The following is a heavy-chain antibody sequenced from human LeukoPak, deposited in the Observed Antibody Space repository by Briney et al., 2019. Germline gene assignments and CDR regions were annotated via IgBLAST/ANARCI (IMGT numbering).Heavy chain of an antibody. D-gene: IGHD5-12*01. CDR2: ISSSSSTI. CDR3: ARVGRSGYTEDY. CDR1: GFAFSTYS. V-gene: IGHV3-48*04. Sequence: GGSLRLSCAASGFAFSTYSIDWVRQAPGKGLEWLSYISSSSSTIHYADSVKGRFTVSRDNAENLVYLQMNSLGAEDTAVYYCARVGRSGYTEDYWGQGTLVTVAS. J-gene: IGHJ4*02.